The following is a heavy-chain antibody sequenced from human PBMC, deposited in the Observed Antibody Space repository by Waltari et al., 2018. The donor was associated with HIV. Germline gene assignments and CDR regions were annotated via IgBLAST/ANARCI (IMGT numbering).Heavy chain of an antibody. CDR3: ATAGYCRDASCYGSDH. CDR1: GLSFRETW. CDR2: IKTQTDNAAT. J-gene: IGHJ4*01. V-gene: IGHV3-15*01. Sequence: EVQMVESGGGSVKPGESVRLSCVVSGLSFRETWMTWVRQAPGKGLEWVGRIKTQTDNAATNYAAPVTGRFIISRDDSRNTLYLQMNGLKVEDTAVYYCATAGYCRDASCYGSDHWGRGTRVTVSS. D-gene: IGHD2-15*01.